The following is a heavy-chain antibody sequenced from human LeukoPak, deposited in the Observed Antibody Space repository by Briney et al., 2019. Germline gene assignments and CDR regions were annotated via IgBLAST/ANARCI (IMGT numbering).Heavy chain of an antibody. CDR1: GGSISSSHYY. J-gene: IGHJ4*02. CDR3: AILPATDTYYYDNSGYYRPGVH. Sequence: SETLSLTCTVSGGSISSSHYYWGWVRQPPGKGLEWVGSIYYSGSTYYNPSRKSRVTISVDTSKNQFSLKLRFATAADTAVYYCAILPATDTYYYDNSGYYRPGVHWGQGTLVTVSS. D-gene: IGHD3-22*01. CDR2: IYYSGST. V-gene: IGHV4-39*07.